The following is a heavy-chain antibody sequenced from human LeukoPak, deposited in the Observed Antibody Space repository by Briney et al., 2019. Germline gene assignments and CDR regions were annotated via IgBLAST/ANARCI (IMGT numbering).Heavy chain of an antibody. J-gene: IGHJ4*02. CDR3: ARDAKPRQQLRYFDY. V-gene: IGHV4-4*07. CDR1: GGSFSSYY. D-gene: IGHD6-13*01. CDR2: IYTSGST. Sequence: SETLSLTCAVYGGSFSSYYWSWIRQPAGKGLEWIGRIYTSGSTNYNPSLKSRVTMSVDTSKNQFSLKLSSVTAADTAVYYCARDAKPRQQLRYFDYWGQGTLVTVSS.